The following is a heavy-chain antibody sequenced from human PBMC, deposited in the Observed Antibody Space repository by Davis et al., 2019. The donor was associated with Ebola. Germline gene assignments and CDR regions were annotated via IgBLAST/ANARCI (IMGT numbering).Heavy chain of an antibody. CDR3: TKDFTIST. CDR2: IHGSGIGA. J-gene: IGHJ5*02. D-gene: IGHD3-3*01. CDR1: GFIFRNYA. Sequence: PGGSLRLSCSVSGFIFRNYAMAWVRQAPGKGLEWVSAIHGSGIGAFYADSVKGRFTISRDNSKNTLYLEMNSVRAEDTAIYYCTKDFTISTWGQGTLVTVSS. V-gene: IGHV3-23*01.